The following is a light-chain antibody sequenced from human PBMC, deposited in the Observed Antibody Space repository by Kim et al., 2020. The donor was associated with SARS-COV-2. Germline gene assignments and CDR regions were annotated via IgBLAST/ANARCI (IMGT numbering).Light chain of an antibody. CDR1: QNIKNK. J-gene: IGKJ1*01. Sequence: SQGERATLARRASQNIKNKLVWYQQKPGQAPRLLIYDANTRATGIPARFIGSESETDFTPTISSLQSEDFAVYFCQQSYNWPPLTLGQGTKVDIK. CDR3: QQSYNWPPLT. V-gene: IGKV3-15*01. CDR2: DAN.